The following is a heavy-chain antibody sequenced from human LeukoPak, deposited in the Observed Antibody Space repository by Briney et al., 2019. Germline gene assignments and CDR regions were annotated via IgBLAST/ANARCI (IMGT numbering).Heavy chain of an antibody. CDR2: FYHSGST. J-gene: IGHJ4*02. V-gene: IGHV4-61*03. CDR1: GGLLSSSSHY. CDR3: ARGQWLPVFDF. D-gene: IGHD3-22*01. Sequence: SETLSLTCTVSGGLLSSSSHYWGWIRQPPGKGLEWIGYFYHSGSTNYNPSLKSRVTISVDTSKNHFSLKLSSVTAAGTAVYYCARGQWLPVFDFWGQGTLVTVSS.